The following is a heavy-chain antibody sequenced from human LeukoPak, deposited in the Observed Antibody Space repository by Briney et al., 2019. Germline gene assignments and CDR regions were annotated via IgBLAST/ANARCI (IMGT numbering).Heavy chain of an antibody. D-gene: IGHD3-16*01. CDR1: GASMNTYY. CDR3: VQDGPLRSDY. Sequence: SETLSLTCTVSGASMNTYYYSWIRQPAGKGLEWIGRIFASGTTNYNPSLKSRIAMSVDTSKNQFFLNLTSVTAADTAMYYCVQDGPLRSDYWGQGTLVPVST. CDR2: IFASGTT. J-gene: IGHJ4*02. V-gene: IGHV4-4*07.